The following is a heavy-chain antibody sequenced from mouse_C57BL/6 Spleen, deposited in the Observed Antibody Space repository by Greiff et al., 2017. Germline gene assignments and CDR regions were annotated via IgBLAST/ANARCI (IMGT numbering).Heavy chain of an antibody. J-gene: IGHJ3*01. D-gene: IGHD1-1*01. CDR2: ISSGGDYI. CDR1: GFTFSSYA. Sequence: EVQGVESGAGLVKPGGSLKLSCAASGFTFSSYAMSWVRQTPEKRLEWVAYISSGGDYIYYADTVKGRFTISRDNARNTLYLQMSSLKSEDTAMYYCTRARYGSSYGGFAYWGQGTLVTVSA. CDR3: TRARYGSSYGGFAY. V-gene: IGHV5-9-1*02.